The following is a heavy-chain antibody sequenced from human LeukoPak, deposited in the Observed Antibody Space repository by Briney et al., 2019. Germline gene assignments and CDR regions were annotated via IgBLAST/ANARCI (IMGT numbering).Heavy chain of an antibody. CDR2: ISSSSSYI. D-gene: IGHD3-22*01. Sequence: PGGSLRLSCAASGFTFSSYSMNWVRQAPGKGLEWVSSISSSSSYIYYADSVKGRFTISRDNAKNSLYLQMNSLRAEDTAVYYCARARPHYYDSSGYRGYFDYWGQGTLVTVSS. V-gene: IGHV3-21*01. CDR3: ARARPHYYDSSGYRGYFDY. CDR1: GFTFSSYS. J-gene: IGHJ4*02.